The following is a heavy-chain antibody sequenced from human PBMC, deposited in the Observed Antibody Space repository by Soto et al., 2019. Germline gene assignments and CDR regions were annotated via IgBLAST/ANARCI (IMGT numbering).Heavy chain of an antibody. CDR2: IIPIFGTA. Sequence: GASVKVSCKASGGTFSSYAISWVRQAPGQGLEWMGGIIPIFGTANYAQKFQGRVTITADESTSTAYMELSSLRSEDTAVYYCARVAGITIFENGMDVWGQGTTVTVSS. CDR1: GGTFSSYA. V-gene: IGHV1-69*13. CDR3: ARVAGITIFENGMDV. D-gene: IGHD3-3*01. J-gene: IGHJ6*02.